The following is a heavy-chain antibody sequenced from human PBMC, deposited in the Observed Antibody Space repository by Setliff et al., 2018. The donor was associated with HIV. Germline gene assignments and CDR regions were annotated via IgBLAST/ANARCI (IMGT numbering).Heavy chain of an antibody. J-gene: IGHJ3*02. Sequence: SETLSLTCTVSGDSVSGYYWSWIRQPAGRGLEWIGRVHNSAGSNYNPSLKSRVTMSVDTAKNQLSLKLTAVSAADTAVYYCARDRIEVLADSPHDVFDIWGRGIMVTVSS. V-gene: IGHV4-4*07. CDR1: GDSVSGYY. CDR3: ARDRIEVLADSPHDVFDI. CDR2: VHNSAGS. D-gene: IGHD3-22*01.